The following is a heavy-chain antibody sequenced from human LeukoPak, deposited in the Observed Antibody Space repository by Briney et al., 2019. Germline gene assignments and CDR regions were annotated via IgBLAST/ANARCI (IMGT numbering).Heavy chain of an antibody. CDR2: IYPTGTT. Sequence: NSSETLSLTCTVSGYSISSGYYWGWIRQPPGKGLEWIGTIYPTGTTYYNPSLKSRITISREKSNSQFSLKLNSVTAADTAVYYCAEDHDILTGYYGYYDYWGQGTLVTVSS. V-gene: IGHV4-38-2*02. J-gene: IGHJ4*02. CDR3: AEDHDILTGYYGYYDY. CDR1: GYSISSGYY. D-gene: IGHD3-9*01.